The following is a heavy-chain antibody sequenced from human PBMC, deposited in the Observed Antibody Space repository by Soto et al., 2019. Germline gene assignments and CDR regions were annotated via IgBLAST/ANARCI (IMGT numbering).Heavy chain of an antibody. J-gene: IGHJ6*02. Sequence: GGSLRLSCAASGFNFNDYGMHWVRQAPGKGLEWVSSISWNSVSIGYADSVKGRFTISRDNAKNSLYLQMNTLRAEDTALYYCAKDMENGYNPYYYYGMDVWGQGTTVTVSS. V-gene: IGHV3-9*01. D-gene: IGHD3-10*01. CDR1: GFNFNDYG. CDR3: AKDMENGYNPYYYYGMDV. CDR2: ISWNSVSI.